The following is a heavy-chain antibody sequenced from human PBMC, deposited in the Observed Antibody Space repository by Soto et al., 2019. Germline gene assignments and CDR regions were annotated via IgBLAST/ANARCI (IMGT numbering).Heavy chain of an antibody. Sequence: ASVKVSCKASGGTFSSYAISWVRQAPGQGLEWMGWIIAYNGNTNYAQKLQGRVTMTTDTSTSTVYMELRSLRSDDTAVYYCARVGCDSCPNDYWGQGTLVTVSS. J-gene: IGHJ4*02. D-gene: IGHD3-3*01. CDR2: IIAYNGNT. V-gene: IGHV1-18*01. CDR3: ARVGCDSCPNDY. CDR1: GGTFSSYA.